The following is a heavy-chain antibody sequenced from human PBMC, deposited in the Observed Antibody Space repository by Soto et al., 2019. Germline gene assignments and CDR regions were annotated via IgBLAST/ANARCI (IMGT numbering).Heavy chain of an antibody. Sequence: QSGGSLRLSCAASGFIFTNYAMNWVRQAPGKGLEWVSVIGGRGNSAYYADSVQGRFTISRDNSKDTLYLQMNNLRADDTAVYYCTKGGIPRRYNIPKVDFDYWGQGSLVTVSS. D-gene: IGHD1-1*01. CDR3: TKGGIPRRYNIPKVDFDY. V-gene: IGHV3-23*01. CDR2: IGGRGNSA. CDR1: GFIFTNYA. J-gene: IGHJ4*02.